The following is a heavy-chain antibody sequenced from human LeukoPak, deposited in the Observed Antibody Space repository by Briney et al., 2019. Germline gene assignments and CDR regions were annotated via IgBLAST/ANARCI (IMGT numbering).Heavy chain of an antibody. J-gene: IGHJ4*02. CDR3: ARDWVFDY. D-gene: IGHD3-16*01. Sequence: GGSLRLSCAASGFTFDDYAMHWVRQAPGKGLEWVSRINSDGSSTSYADSVKGRFTISRDNAKNTLYLQMNSLRAEDTAVYYCARDWVFDYWGQGTLVTVSS. CDR1: GFTFDDYA. V-gene: IGHV3-74*01. CDR2: INSDGSST.